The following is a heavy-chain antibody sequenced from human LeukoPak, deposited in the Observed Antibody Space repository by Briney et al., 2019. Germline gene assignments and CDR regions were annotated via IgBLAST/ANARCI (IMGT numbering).Heavy chain of an antibody. D-gene: IGHD2/OR15-2a*01. V-gene: IGHV3-11*01. CDR1: GLAKSEDY. CDR2: ISSSGSTI. J-gene: IGHJ4*02. CDR3: ARSMEGR. Sequence: LSPSCTGAGLAKSEDYRSWRLQTTGKGLEWVSYISSSGSTIYYADSVKGRFTISRDNAKNSLYLQMNSLRAEDTAVYYCARSMEGRWGQGTLVTVSS.